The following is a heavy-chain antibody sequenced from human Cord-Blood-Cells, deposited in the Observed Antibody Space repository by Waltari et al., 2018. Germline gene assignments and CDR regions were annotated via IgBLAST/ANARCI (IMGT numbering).Heavy chain of an antibody. CDR2: ISPIFGTA. Sequence: QVQLVQSGAEVKKPGSSVKVSCKASGGTFSSYATSWVRQAPGQGLEWMRGISPIFGTANYAQKFQCRVTITADKSTSTAYMELSSLRSEDTAVYYCARNELELHTFDIWGQGTMVTVSS. CDR3: ARNELELHTFDI. CDR1: GGTFSSYA. D-gene: IGHD1-7*01. V-gene: IGHV1-69*06. J-gene: IGHJ3*02.